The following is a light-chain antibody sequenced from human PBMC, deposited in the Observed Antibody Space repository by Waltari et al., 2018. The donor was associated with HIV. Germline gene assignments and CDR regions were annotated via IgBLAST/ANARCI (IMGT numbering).Light chain of an antibody. CDR2: YKSDSDK. CDR3: MIWHSSTWV. V-gene: IGLV5-45*02. J-gene: IGLJ3*02. Sequence: QAVLTQPSSLSASPGASASLTCTLRSGINIGTYNIYWYQQKPGSPPQYLLRYKSDSDKHQGSGVPSRFSGFKDASANAAILLISGLQSEDEADYYCMIWHSSTWVFGGGTKLTVL. CDR1: SGINIGTYN.